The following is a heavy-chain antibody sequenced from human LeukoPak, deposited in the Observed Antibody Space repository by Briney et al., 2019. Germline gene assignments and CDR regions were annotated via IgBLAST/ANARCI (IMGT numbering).Heavy chain of an antibody. CDR1: GFTFSNSA. D-gene: IGHD2-15*01. CDR2: INDVGSHI. V-gene: IGHV3-21*01. Sequence: GGSLRLSCAASGFTFSNSAMNWVRQAPGKGLEWVSSINDVGSHIYYADSVRGRFTISRDNAKTSVYLQMNNLKPEDTAVYYCARARDIVVVVAATHWGQGTLVTVSS. J-gene: IGHJ4*02. CDR3: ARARDIVVVVAATH.